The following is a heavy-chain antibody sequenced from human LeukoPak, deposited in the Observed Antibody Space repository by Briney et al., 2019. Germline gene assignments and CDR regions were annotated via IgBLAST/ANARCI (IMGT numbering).Heavy chain of an antibody. Sequence: GGSVRLSCAASGFTFSSYSMNWVRKAPGKGLEWLSYISSSGSTIYYADSVKGRFTISRDNAKNPLYLQMNSLRVEDTAVYYCARGYDISDYWGQGTVVTVSS. CDR1: GFTFSSYS. D-gene: IGHD3-9*01. V-gene: IGHV3-48*04. CDR2: ISSSGSTI. J-gene: IGHJ4*02. CDR3: ARGYDISDY.